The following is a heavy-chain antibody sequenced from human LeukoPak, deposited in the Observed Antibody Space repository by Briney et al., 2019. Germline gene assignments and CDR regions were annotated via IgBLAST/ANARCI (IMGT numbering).Heavy chain of an antibody. CDR2: IYWDDDQ. CDR1: GFSLTTSGVG. V-gene: IGHV2-5*02. CDR3: AHIADGNGYYYNYFDY. Sequence: SGPTLVNPTQTLTLTCTFSGFSLTTSGVGVGWIRQPPGKALEWLALIYWDDDQRYSPSLKSRLTITKDTSKNQVVLTVTNMDPVDTATYYCAHIADGNGYYYNYFDYWGQGTLVTVSS. D-gene: IGHD3-22*01. J-gene: IGHJ4*02.